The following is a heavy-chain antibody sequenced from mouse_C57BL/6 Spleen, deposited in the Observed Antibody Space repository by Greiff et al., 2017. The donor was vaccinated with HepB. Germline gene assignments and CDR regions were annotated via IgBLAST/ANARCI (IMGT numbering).Heavy chain of an antibody. Sequence: EVMLVESGGGLVKPGGSLKLSCAASGFTFSSYAMSWVRQTPEKRLEWVATISDGGSYTYYPDNVKGRFTISRDNAKNNLYLQMSHLKSEDTAMYYCARGGYGSSYDYWYFDVWGTGTTVTVSS. CDR1: GFTFSSYA. J-gene: IGHJ1*03. D-gene: IGHD1-1*01. CDR3: ARGGYGSSYDYWYFDV. CDR2: ISDGGSYT. V-gene: IGHV5-4*03.